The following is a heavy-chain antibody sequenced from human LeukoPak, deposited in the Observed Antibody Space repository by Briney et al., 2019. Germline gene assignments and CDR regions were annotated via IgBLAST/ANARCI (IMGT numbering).Heavy chain of an antibody. J-gene: IGHJ4*02. D-gene: IGHD5-18*01. CDR2: INPGDSDT. Sequence: GESLKISCKGSGYSFTSHWIAWVRQMPGKGLEWMGIINPGDSDTRYSPSFQGHVTLSADKSISTAYVQWSSLKASDTAMYYCARQGVSGYSLALDYWGQGTLVTVSS. CDR3: ARQGVSGYSLALDY. CDR1: GYSFTSHW. V-gene: IGHV5-51*01.